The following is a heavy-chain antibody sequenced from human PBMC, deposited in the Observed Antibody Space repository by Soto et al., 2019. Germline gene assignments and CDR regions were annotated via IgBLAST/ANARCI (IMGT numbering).Heavy chain of an antibody. J-gene: IGHJ5*02. CDR3: ATRITVFGLLIPPFDP. CDR1: GGSFSCYY. D-gene: IGHD3-3*01. Sequence: SETLSLTCAVYGGSFSCYYWIWIRQPPGKGLEWIGEINHSGSTNYNPSLKSRVTMSVDTSKNQFSLRLSSVTAADTAIYYCATRITVFGLLIPPFDPWGQGTQVTVSS. V-gene: IGHV4-34*01. CDR2: INHSGST.